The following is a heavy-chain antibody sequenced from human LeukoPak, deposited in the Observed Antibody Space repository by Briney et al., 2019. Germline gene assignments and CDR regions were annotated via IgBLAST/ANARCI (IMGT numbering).Heavy chain of an antibody. CDR1: GGSISSYY. V-gene: IGHV4-59*12. D-gene: IGHD4-23*01. CDR2: IYYSGST. J-gene: IGHJ3*02. CDR3: ARDDYGGNASAFDI. Sequence: PSETLSLTCTVSGGSISSYYWSWIRQPPGKGLEWIGYIYYSGSTNYNPSLKSRVTISVDTSKNQFSLKLSSVTAADTAVYYCARDDYGGNASAFDIWGQGTMVTVSS.